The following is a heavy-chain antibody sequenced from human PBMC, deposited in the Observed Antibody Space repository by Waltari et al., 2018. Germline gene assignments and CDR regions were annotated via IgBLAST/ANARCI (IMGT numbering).Heavy chain of an antibody. Sequence: EVQLVESGGGLVQPGGSLRLSCAASGFPFVSNWMTWVRQSPGKGVEWVANVKPDGNDKYYVDSVKGRCTISRDNAKKSLYLQMNSLRAEDTAVYYCARQGWYFDIWGRGTLVTVSS. CDR2: VKPDGNDK. CDR1: GFPFVSNW. CDR3: ARQGWYFDI. V-gene: IGHV3-7*01. J-gene: IGHJ2*01.